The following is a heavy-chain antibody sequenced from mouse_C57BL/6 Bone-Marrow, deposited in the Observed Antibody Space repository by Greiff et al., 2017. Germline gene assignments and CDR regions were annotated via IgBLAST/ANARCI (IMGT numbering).Heavy chain of an antibody. CDR3: ARNRDWDYYFDY. CDR2: RWTGGGT. CDR1: GFSLTSYA. D-gene: IGHD4-1*01. V-gene: IGHV2-9-1*01. Sequence: VQVVESGPGLVAPSQSLSITCPVSGFSLTSYAISWVRQPPGKGLEWLGVRWTGGGTNYNSALKSRLSISKDNSKSQVFLKMNSLQTDDTARYYCARNRDWDYYFDYWCQGTTLTVSS. J-gene: IGHJ2*01.